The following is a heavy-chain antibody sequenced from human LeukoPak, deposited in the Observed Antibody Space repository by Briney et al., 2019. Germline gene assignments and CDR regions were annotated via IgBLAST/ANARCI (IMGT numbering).Heavy chain of an antibody. CDR2: ISYDGSSK. CDR1: GFTFSSYA. CDR3: ARDMSSMVSSYFDY. J-gene: IGHJ4*02. V-gene: IGHV3-30-3*01. D-gene: IGHD5-18*01. Sequence: PGGSLRLSCAASGFTFSSYAMHWVRQAPGKGLEWVAVISYDGSSKYYADSVKGRFTISRDNSKNTLYLQMNSLRAEDTAVYYCARDMSSMVSSYFDYWGQGTLVTVSS.